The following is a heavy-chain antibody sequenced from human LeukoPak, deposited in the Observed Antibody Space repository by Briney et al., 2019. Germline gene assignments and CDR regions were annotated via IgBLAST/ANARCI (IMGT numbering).Heavy chain of an antibody. CDR2: ISGSGGST. J-gene: IGHJ4*02. CDR1: GFTFSSYS. D-gene: IGHD2-15*01. CDR3: AKDQDPIYSHFDY. Sequence: GGSLRLSCAASGFTFSSYSMNWVRQAPGKGLEWVSAISGSGGSTYYADSVKGRFTISRDNSKNTLYLQMNSLRAEDTAVYYCAKDQDPIYSHFDYWGQGTLVTVSS. V-gene: IGHV3-23*01.